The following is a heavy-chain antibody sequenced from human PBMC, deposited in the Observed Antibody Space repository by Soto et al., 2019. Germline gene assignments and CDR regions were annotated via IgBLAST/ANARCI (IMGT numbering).Heavy chain of an antibody. J-gene: IGHJ4*02. CDR3: ARVIYYYDSSGPDY. CDR2: ISAYNGNT. Sequence: SVKVSCKASGYTFTSYGISWVRQAPGQGLEWMGWISAYNGNTNYAQKLQGRVTMTTDTSTSTAYMELRSLRSDDTAVYYCARVIYYYDSSGPDYWGQGTLVTVSS. CDR1: GYTFTSYG. V-gene: IGHV1-18*01. D-gene: IGHD3-22*01.